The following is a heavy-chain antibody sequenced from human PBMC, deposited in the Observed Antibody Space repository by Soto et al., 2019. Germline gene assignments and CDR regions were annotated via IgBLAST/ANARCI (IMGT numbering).Heavy chain of an antibody. V-gene: IGHV3-48*02. CDR2: ISSSSSTI. CDR3: AREPALYYYGMDV. CDR1: GFTFSSYS. Sequence: PGGSLRLSCAASGFTFSSYSINWFRHSPGKGLEWVSYISSSSSTIYYADSVKGRFTISRDNAKNSLYLQMNSLRDEDTAVYYCAREPALYYYGMDVWGQGTTVTVSS. J-gene: IGHJ6*02.